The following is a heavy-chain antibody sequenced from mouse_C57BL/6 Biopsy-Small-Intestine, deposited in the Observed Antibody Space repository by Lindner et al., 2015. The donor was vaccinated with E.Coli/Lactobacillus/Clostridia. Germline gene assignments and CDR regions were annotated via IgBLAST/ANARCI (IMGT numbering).Heavy chain of an antibody. V-gene: IGHV1-7*01. CDR1: GYTFTSYW. J-gene: IGHJ3*01. D-gene: IGHD2-1*01. CDR3: ARGGYYGNYVPWFAY. CDR2: INPNSDYT. Sequence: VQLQESGAELAKPGASVKMSCKASGYTFTSYWMHWVKQRPGQGLEWIGYINPNSDYTEYIQKFKDKATLTADKSSSTAYMELRSLASEDSAVYYCARGGYYGNYVPWFAYWGQGTLVTVSA.